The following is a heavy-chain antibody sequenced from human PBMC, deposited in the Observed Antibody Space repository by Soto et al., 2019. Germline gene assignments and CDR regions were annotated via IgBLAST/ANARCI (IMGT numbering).Heavy chain of an antibody. V-gene: IGHV1-3*01. Sequence: QVQLVQSGAEVKKPGASVKVSCKASGYSFTSYAIYWVRQAPGQRLEWMGWINAGNGNTKYSQKLQGRVTFTGDTSASTAHMDLSSLRSEDTAVYFCARGVENIVVVLDVFGYYGMDVWGQGTTVTVSS. CDR2: INAGNGNT. CDR3: ARGVENIVVVLDVFGYYGMDV. CDR1: GYSFTSYA. J-gene: IGHJ6*02. D-gene: IGHD2-2*01.